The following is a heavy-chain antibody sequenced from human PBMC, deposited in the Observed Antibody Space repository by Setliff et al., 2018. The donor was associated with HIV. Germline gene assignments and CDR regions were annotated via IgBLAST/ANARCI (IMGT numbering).Heavy chain of an antibody. V-gene: IGHV4-61*01. D-gene: IGHD3-16*01. CDR1: GASISSSSYY. Sequence: SETLSLTCSVSGASISSSSYYWSWLRQPPGKELEWIAYIYYSGNTNYNPSLKSRVTISVDTSRNQFSPKLNSVTAADTAVYYCARTPSRGGFDYWGQGTLVTVSS. CDR2: IYYSGNT. CDR3: ARTPSRGGFDY. J-gene: IGHJ4*02.